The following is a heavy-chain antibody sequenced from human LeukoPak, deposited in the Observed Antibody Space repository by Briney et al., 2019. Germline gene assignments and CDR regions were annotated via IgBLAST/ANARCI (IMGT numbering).Heavy chain of an antibody. J-gene: IGHJ4*02. V-gene: IGHV3-23*01. CDR2: ITGSGGST. D-gene: IGHD4-23*01. Sequence: GGTLRLSCAASGFTFSSYGMSWVRQAPGKGLEWVSTITGSGGSTYYADSVKGRFTISRDNSKNTLYLQMNSLRAEDTAVYYCAKEDYGGNSGYFDYWGQGTLVTVSS. CDR3: AKEDYGGNSGYFDY. CDR1: GFTFSSYG.